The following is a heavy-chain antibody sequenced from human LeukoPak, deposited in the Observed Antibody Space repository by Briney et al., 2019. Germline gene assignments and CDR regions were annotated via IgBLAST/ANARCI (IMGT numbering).Heavy chain of an antibody. CDR1: GFTFSDYY. Sequence: GGSLRLSCAASGFTFSDYYMSWIRQAPGTGLEWVSYISSSGSTIYYADSVKGRFTISRDNAKNSLYLQMNSLRAEDTAVYYCARIRFLEFENWFDPWGQGTLVTVSS. J-gene: IGHJ5*02. D-gene: IGHD3-3*01. V-gene: IGHV3-11*01. CDR3: ARIRFLEFENWFDP. CDR2: ISSSGSTI.